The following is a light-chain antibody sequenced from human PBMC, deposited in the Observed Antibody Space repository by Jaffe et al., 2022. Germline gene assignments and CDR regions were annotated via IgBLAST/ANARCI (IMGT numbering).Light chain of an antibody. CDR2: DSS. J-gene: IGKJ4*01. CDR3: QQYSNLPHT. Sequence: DIQMTQSPSSLSASVGDRVTITCQASHDIGNRVNWYRQKPGQAPKLLIYDSSNLETGVPSRFSGSASGTDFVFTISSLQPEDLATYFCQQYSNLPHTFGGGTKVQIK. CDR1: HDIGNR. V-gene: IGKV1-33*01.